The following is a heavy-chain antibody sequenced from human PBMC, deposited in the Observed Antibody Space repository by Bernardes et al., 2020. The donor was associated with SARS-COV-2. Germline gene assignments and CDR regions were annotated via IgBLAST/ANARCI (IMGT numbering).Heavy chain of an antibody. D-gene: IGHD3-10*01. J-gene: IGHJ5*02. CDR3: AKEQPLYGSGSSREQNWFDP. CDR1: GFTFDDYA. V-gene: IGHV3-9*01. Sequence: GSSLRLSCAASGFTFDDYAMHWVRQAPGKGLEWVSGTSWNSGSIGYADSVKGRFTISRDNAKNSLYLQMNSLRAEDTALYYCAKEQPLYGSGSSREQNWFDPWGQGTLVTVSS. CDR2: TSWNSGSI.